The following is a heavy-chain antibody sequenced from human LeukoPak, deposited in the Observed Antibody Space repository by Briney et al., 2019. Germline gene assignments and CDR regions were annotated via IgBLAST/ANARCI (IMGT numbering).Heavy chain of an antibody. V-gene: IGHV4-61*02. CDR2: IYSSGST. D-gene: IGHD6-13*01. CDR1: GGSISSGSYY. CDR3: ARLGQLGDY. Sequence: SETLSLTCTVSGGSISSGSYYWSWIRQPAGKGLEWIGRIYSSGSTNYNPSLKSRVTISVDTSKNQFSLNLSSVTAADTAVYYCARLGQLGDYWGQGTLVTVSS. J-gene: IGHJ4*02.